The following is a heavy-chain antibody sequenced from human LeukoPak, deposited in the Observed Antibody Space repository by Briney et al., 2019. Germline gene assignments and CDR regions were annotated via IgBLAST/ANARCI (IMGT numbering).Heavy chain of an antibody. CDR3: TKTYYYGSGSLDY. V-gene: IGHV3-15*01. CDR2: IKSKTDGGTT. Sequence: GGSLRLSCAASGFTFSNAWMSWVRQAPGKGLEWFGRIKSKTDGGTTDYAAPVKGRFTISRDDSKNTLYLQMNSLKTEDTAIYYCTKTYYYGSGSLDYWRQGTLVTVSS. CDR1: GFTFSNAW. D-gene: IGHD3-10*01. J-gene: IGHJ4*02.